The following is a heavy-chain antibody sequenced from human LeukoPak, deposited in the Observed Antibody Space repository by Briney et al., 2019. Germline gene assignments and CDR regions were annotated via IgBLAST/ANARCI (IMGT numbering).Heavy chain of an antibody. CDR3: ARHNWGDGGYYRTLDY. J-gene: IGHJ4*02. V-gene: IGHV3-33*08. CDR2: IRYDGSDR. CDR1: GFTFDDYT. D-gene: IGHD3-22*01. Sequence: PGGSLRLSCAASGFTFDDYTMHWVRQAPGKGLEWVAGIRYDGSDRSYADPVKGRFTISRDNSKNTVDLQMNSLRAEDTAVYYCARHNWGDGGYYRTLDYWGQGTLVTVSS.